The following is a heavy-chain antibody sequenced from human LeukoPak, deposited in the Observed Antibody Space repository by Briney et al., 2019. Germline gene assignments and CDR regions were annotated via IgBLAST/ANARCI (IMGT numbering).Heavy chain of an antibody. CDR2: IYSGGST. Sequence: GGSLRLSCAASGFTVSNNYMSWVRQAPGKGLEWVTVIYSGGSTYYADSVKGRFTISRDNSKNTLYLQMNSLRAEDTAVYYCARSTGSGYFKEVYYFDYWGQGTLVTVSS. V-gene: IGHV3-66*01. D-gene: IGHD3-3*01. CDR3: ARSTGSGYFKEVYYFDY. J-gene: IGHJ4*02. CDR1: GFTVSNNY.